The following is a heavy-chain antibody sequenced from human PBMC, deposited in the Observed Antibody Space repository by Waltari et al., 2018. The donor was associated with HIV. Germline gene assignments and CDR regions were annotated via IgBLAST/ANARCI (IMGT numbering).Heavy chain of an antibody. Sequence: EVQLVESGGGLVQPGGSLRLSCAASGFTFSSYWMSWVRQAPGKGLEWVANIKQDGSEKYYVDSVKGRFTISRDNAKNSLYLQMNSLRAEDTAVYYCASGPTIAVRGVFDAFDIWGQGTMVTVSS. J-gene: IGHJ3*02. CDR1: GFTFSSYW. CDR2: IKQDGSEK. D-gene: IGHD3-10*01. CDR3: ASGPTIAVRGVFDAFDI. V-gene: IGHV3-7*01.